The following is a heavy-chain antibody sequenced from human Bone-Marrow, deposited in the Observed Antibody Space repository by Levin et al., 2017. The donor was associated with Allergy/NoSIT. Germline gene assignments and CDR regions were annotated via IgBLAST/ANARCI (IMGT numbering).Heavy chain of an antibody. V-gene: IGHV3-74*01. CDR3: ARGNYYGVDV. CDR1: GFTFSHFW. Sequence: RSGGSLSLSCAASGFTFSHFWMHWVRQAPGEGLVWVSCINSGGSSTSYADSVKGRFTISRDNAKNTLYLQMNSLRAEDTAVYYCARGNYYGVDVWGQGTTVTVSS. J-gene: IGHJ6*02. CDR2: INSGGSST.